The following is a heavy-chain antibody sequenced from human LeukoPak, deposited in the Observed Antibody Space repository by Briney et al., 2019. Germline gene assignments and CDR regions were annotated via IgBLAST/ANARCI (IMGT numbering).Heavy chain of an antibody. Sequence: GGSLRLSCAASGFTFSSYSMNWVRQAPGKGLEWVSSISSSSYIYYADSVKGRFTISRDNAKNSLYLQMNSLRAKDTAVYYCARDLDGGAYYFDYWGQGTLVTVSS. CDR3: ARDLDGGAYYFDY. CDR2: ISSSSYI. J-gene: IGHJ4*02. D-gene: IGHD4-23*01. CDR1: GFTFSSYS. V-gene: IGHV3-21*01.